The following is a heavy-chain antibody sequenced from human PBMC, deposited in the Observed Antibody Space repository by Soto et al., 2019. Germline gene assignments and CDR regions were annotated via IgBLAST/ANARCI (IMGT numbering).Heavy chain of an antibody. V-gene: IGHV3-30*18. Sequence: QVQLVESGGGVIQPGTSLSLSCGSSGFTFRSFGMYWVRQAPGKGLEWVGVVSYDGNHKYYADSVKGRFTVSRDNAKNMLNLQMNSLRGEDTAVYYCAKDVGQQLVLNYGMDVWGQGTTVTVSS. J-gene: IGHJ6*02. CDR2: VSYDGNHK. CDR3: AKDVGQQLVLNYGMDV. D-gene: IGHD6-13*01. CDR1: GFTFRSFG.